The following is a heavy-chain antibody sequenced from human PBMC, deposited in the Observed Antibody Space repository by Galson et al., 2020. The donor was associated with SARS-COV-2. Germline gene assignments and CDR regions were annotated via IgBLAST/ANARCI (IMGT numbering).Heavy chain of an antibody. J-gene: IGHJ6*03. Sequence: ASVKVSCKASGYTFTNYDINWVRQATGQGLEWMGWMNPTSGNTGLAQKFQGRVTITSNTSINTAYMELSRLRSEDTAVYYCARGRQYRVIFTHYYYMDVWGKGTTVTISS. V-gene: IGHV1-8*03. D-gene: IGHD2-2*01. CDR3: ARGRQYRVIFTHYYYMDV. CDR2: MNPTSGNT. CDR1: GYTFTNYD.